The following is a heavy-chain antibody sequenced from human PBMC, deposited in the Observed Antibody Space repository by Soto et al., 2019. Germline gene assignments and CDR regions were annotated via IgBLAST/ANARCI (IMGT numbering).Heavy chain of an antibody. CDR3: ASRIAAAGDDAFDI. D-gene: IGHD6-13*01. J-gene: IGHJ3*02. CDR1: GDSVSSNSAA. V-gene: IGHV6-1*01. CDR2: TYYRSKWYN. Sequence: SQTLSLTCAISGDSVSSNSAAWNWIRQSPSRGLEWLGRTYYRSKWYNDYAVSVKSRITINPDTSKNQFSLQLNSVTPEDTAVVYCASRIAAAGDDAFDIWGQGTMVTVSS.